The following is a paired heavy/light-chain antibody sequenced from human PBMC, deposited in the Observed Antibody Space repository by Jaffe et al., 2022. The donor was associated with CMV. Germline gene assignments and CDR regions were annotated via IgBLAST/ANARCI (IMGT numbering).Heavy chain of an antibody. CDR1: GFTFSSYS. J-gene: IGHJ4*02. V-gene: IGHV3-21*03. CDR3: AREGQRTFGRPPDY. CDR2: ISGNSNYI. Sequence: EVQLVESGGGLVKPGGSLRLSCAASGFTFSSYSMNWVRQAPGKGLEWVSTISGNSNYIYYADSVKGRFTVSRDNAKNSLYLQMDSLRAEDTAVYFCAREGQRTFGRPPDYWGQGTLVTVSS. D-gene: IGHD1-1*01.
Light chain of an antibody. CDR1: QGITNY. Sequence: DIQMTQSPSSLSASVGDRVTITCRASQGITNYLAWFQQKPGKAPKSLIYAASSLQSGVPSKFSGSGSGTDFTLTISSLQPEDFATYYCQQYDSYPFTFGQGTRLDIK. CDR2: AAS. J-gene: IGKJ5*01. CDR3: QQYDSYPFT. V-gene: IGKV1-16*02.